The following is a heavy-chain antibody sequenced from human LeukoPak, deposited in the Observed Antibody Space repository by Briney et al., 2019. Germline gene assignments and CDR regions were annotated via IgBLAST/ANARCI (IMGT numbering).Heavy chain of an antibody. V-gene: IGHV3-53*01. CDR1: GFIVSSNY. CDR3: ARGPRGPYGDAFDI. Sequence: GGSLRLSCAASGFIVSSNYMSWVRQAPGKGVEWVSVIYSGGSTYYADFVKGRFTISRDNSKNPLYLQMNSLRAEDTAVYYCARGPRGPYGDAFDIWGQGTMVTVSS. CDR2: IYSGGST. J-gene: IGHJ3*02. D-gene: IGHD4-17*01.